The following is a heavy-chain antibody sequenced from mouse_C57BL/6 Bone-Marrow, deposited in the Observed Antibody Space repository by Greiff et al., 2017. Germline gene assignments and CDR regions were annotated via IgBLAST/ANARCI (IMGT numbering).Heavy chain of an antibody. CDR3: AGIGGNPCSYFDY. J-gene: IGHJ2*01. Sequence: QVQLKESGPGILQPSQPLSLTCSFPGFSLSTFGMGVGWIRQPSGKGLEWLAHIWLDDDKYYNPALKSRLSISKYTTKNQLFLRIANVDTAVTATYYCAGIGGNPCSYFDYWCQGTTLTVSS. V-gene: IGHV8-8*01. CDR2: IWLDDDK. D-gene: IGHD1-1*01. CDR1: GFSLSTFGMG.